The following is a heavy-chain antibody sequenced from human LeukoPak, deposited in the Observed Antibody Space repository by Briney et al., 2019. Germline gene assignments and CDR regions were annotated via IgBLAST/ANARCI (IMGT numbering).Heavy chain of an antibody. D-gene: IGHD4-23*01. V-gene: IGHV4-39*01. CDR1: GGSIRANSYY. Sequence: PSETLSLTCTVSGGSIRANSYYWVWIRQPPRKGLEWIGTLYYNGSTYLNPSLKSRVTISVDTSRNHFSLSLNSVTAADTATYYCARHPRDDYGGFGLDSWGQGILVSVYS. CDR2: LYYNGST. J-gene: IGHJ4*02. CDR3: ARHPRDDYGGFGLDS.